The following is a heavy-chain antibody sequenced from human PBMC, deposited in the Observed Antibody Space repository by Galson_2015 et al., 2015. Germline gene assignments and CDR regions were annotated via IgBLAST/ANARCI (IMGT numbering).Heavy chain of an antibody. CDR3: ARDSIAVAGIGPDY. D-gene: IGHD6-19*01. Sequence: SEELSCGASGYTFTSYAMHWERQAPGQRLEWMGWINAGNGNTKYSQKFQGRVTITRDTSASTAYMELSSLRSEDTAVYYCARDSIAVAGIGPDYWGQGTLVTVSS. V-gene: IGHV1-3*01. CDR1: GYTFTSYA. CDR2: INAGNGNT. J-gene: IGHJ4*02.